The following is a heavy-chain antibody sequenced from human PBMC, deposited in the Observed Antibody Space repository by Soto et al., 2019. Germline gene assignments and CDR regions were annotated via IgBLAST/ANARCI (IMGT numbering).Heavy chain of an antibody. V-gene: IGHV4-4*07. CDR3: ARERHNYGSNDY. CDR2: ISGFTGTA. D-gene: IGHD3-10*01. Sequence: SETLSLTCFVSGDSIGRSYWSWVRQTAGKGLEWIGRISGFTGTANYNPSLKSRVTLSQDRSTNQFSLKLSSVAAADTAVYYCARERHNYGSNDYWGQGILVTVSS. J-gene: IGHJ4*02. CDR1: GDSIGRSY.